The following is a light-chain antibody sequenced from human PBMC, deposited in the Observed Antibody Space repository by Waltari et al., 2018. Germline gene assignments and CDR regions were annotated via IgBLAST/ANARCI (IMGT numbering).Light chain of an antibody. Sequence: SNVLTQPPSVSVAPGQTARITCGANNIAIKSVYWYQPRPGQAPVLVAFDAGGRPSGIPDRFSGSKSGNTATLIISRVEAGDEADFYCQVWDKSSDPSFGGGTKVTVL. CDR3: QVWDKSSDPS. V-gene: IGLV3-21*02. CDR1: NIAIKS. J-gene: IGLJ3*02. CDR2: DAG.